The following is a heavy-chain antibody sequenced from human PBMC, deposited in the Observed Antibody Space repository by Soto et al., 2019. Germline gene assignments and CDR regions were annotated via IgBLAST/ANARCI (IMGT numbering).Heavy chain of an antibody. CDR2: ISTDGSSI. CDR1: GFTFSSYW. V-gene: IGHV3-74*01. Sequence: GGSLRLSCAASGFTFSSYWMHWFRQAPGNGLVWVSRISTDGSSITYADSVKGRFTISRDNAKNSLYLQMNSLRAEDTAVYYCARDAYGPLYYYYMDVWGKGTTVTVSS. D-gene: IGHD2-8*01. J-gene: IGHJ6*03. CDR3: ARDAYGPLYYYYMDV.